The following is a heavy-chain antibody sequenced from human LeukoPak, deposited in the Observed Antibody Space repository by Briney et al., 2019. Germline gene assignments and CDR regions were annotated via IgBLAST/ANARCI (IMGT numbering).Heavy chain of an antibody. CDR2: IYTSGST. CDR3: AREYCSGGSCYYYYYYMDV. J-gene: IGHJ6*03. CDR1: GGSISSYY. D-gene: IGHD2-15*01. Sequence: SETLSLTCTVPGGSISSYYWSWIRQPAGKGLEWIGRIYTSGSTNYNPSLKSRVTMSVDTSKNQFSLKLSSVTAADTAVYYCAREYCSGGSCYYYYYYMDVWGKGTTVTVSS. V-gene: IGHV4-4*07.